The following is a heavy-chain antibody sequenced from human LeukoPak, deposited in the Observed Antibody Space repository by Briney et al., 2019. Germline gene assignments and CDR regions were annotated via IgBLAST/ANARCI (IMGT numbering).Heavy chain of an antibody. CDR3: AKDHDYGGNSAEYFQH. D-gene: IGHD4-23*01. V-gene: IGHV3-23*01. J-gene: IGHJ1*01. CDR2: ISGSGGST. CDR1: GFTFSSYA. Sequence: GGSLRLSCAASGFTFSSYAMSWVRQAPGKGLEWVSAISGSGGSTYYADSVKGRFTISRDNSKNTLYLQMNSLRAEDTAVYYCAKDHDYGGNSAEYFQHWGQGTLVTASS.